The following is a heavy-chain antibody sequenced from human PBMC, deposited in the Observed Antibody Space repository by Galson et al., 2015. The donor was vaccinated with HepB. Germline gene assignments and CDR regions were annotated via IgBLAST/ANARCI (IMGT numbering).Heavy chain of an antibody. J-gene: IGHJ2*01. Sequence: SLRLFCAASGFTFSSYTMNWVRQAPGKGLESVSYISTTSDTIYYADSVKGRLTISRDNAKNSLYLQMNILRDEDTAVYYCARVGFHGSGYWDFDLWGRGTLVTVSS. V-gene: IGHV3-48*02. D-gene: IGHD3-10*01. CDR3: ARVGFHGSGYWDFDL. CDR1: GFTFSSYT. CDR2: ISTTSDTI.